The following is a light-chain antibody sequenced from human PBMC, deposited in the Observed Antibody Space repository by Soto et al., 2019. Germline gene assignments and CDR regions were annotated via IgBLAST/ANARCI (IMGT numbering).Light chain of an antibody. Sequence: QAVLTQRPSVSAAPGPKVTISCSGSRSNIGNNYVAWYQQFPGTVPKLLIYNNNGRPSGTPDRISVSASGTSATLTITGLQTGDEADYFCVTWDSSLRTGVIGGGSKVTVL. V-gene: IGLV1-51*01. J-gene: IGLJ3*02. CDR1: RSNIGNNY. CDR2: NNN. CDR3: VTWDSSLRTGV.